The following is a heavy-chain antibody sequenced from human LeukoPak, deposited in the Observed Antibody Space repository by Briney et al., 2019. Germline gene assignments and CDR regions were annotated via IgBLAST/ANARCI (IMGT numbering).Heavy chain of an antibody. CDR3: ASFGVAPFDY. CDR2: INWNGGSP. J-gene: IGHJ4*02. Sequence: GGSLRLSCAASGFTFDDYGMSWVRQAPGKGREGVSGINWNGGSPVYVDSVKGRFTISRDNAKNSLYLQTNSLRAEDMALYYCASFGVAPFDYWGQGTLVTVSS. D-gene: IGHD3-3*01. CDR1: GFTFDDYG. V-gene: IGHV3-20*04.